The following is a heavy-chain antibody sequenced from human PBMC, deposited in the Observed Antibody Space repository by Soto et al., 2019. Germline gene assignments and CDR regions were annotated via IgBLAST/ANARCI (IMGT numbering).Heavy chain of an antibody. CDR3: AKRWTAVAGINFDY. D-gene: IGHD6-19*01. CDR2: IVGGGDST. CDR1: GFTFSSYS. Sequence: SLRLSCAASGFTFSSYSMNWVRQAPGKGLEWVLKIVGGGDSTDYADSVKGRFTISRDNSKNMLYLQMNSLRAEDTAIYYCAKRWTAVAGINFDYWGQGTLVTVSS. V-gene: IGHV3-23*01. J-gene: IGHJ4*02.